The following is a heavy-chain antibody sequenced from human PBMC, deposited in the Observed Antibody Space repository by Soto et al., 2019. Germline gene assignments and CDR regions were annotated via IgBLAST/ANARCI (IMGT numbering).Heavy chain of an antibody. Sequence: HPGGSLRLSCAASGFTFSSYEMNWVRQAPGKGLEWVSYISSSGSTIYYADSVKGRFTISRDNAKNSLYLQMNSLRAEDTAVYYCARERSRGPTSNYFDYWGQGTLVTVSS. V-gene: IGHV3-48*03. CDR1: GFTFSSYE. CDR3: ARERSRGPTSNYFDY. CDR2: ISSSGSTI. D-gene: IGHD2-8*01. J-gene: IGHJ4*02.